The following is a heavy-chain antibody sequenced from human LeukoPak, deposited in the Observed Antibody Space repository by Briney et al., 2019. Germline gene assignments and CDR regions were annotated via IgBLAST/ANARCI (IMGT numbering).Heavy chain of an antibody. J-gene: IGHJ4*02. V-gene: IGHV3-66*02. CDR1: EFTVSSNS. CDR2: IYSGGTT. Sequence: PGGSLRLSCAASEFTVSSNSMSWVRQAPGKGLEWVSLIYSGGTTYYADSVKGRFTISRDNSKNTLYLQMNSVRTEDTAVYYCARDPPYDIWYRDYWGQGTLVTVSS. CDR3: ARDPPYDIWYRDY. D-gene: IGHD3-22*01.